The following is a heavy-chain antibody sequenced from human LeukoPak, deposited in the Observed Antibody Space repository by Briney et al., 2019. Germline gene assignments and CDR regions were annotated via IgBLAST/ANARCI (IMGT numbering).Heavy chain of an antibody. Sequence: GGSLRLSCAASGFTFSDYYMSWMRQAPGKGLEWGSYISSSGSTIYYADSVKGRFTISRDNAKNSLYLQMNSLRAEDTAVYYCARDPNGDYIGAFDMWGPGTMVTVSS. J-gene: IGHJ3*02. CDR1: GFTFSDYY. D-gene: IGHD4-17*01. CDR3: ARDPNGDYIGAFDM. CDR2: ISSSGSTI. V-gene: IGHV3-11*01.